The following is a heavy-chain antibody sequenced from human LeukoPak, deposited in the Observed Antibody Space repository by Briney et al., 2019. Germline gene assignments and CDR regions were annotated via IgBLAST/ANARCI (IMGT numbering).Heavy chain of an antibody. D-gene: IGHD4-23*01. CDR3: ARKTVVGSYFDY. CDR2: IKQDGSDK. Sequence: QPGGSLRLSCAASGFTFSAYWMSWVRQAPGKGLEWVANIKQDGSDKYYVDSVKGQFTISRDNAKNSLYLQMNSLRAEDTAVYYCARKTVVGSYFDYWGQGTPVTVSS. J-gene: IGHJ4*02. V-gene: IGHV3-7*03. CDR1: GFTFSAYW.